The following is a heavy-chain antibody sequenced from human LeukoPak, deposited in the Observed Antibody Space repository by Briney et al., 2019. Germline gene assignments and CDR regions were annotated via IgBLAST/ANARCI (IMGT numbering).Heavy chain of an antibody. CDR3: AREVGIGERWYFDL. CDR2: IGSSGGSI. D-gene: IGHD2-21*01. Sequence: GGSLRLSCAASGFAFSSYTMNWVRQAPGKGLEWVSSIGSSGGSIYDADSVKGRSTISRDNGKNSLYLQMNSLRAEDTAVYYCAREVGIGERWYFDLWGRGTLVTVSS. CDR1: GFAFSSYT. V-gene: IGHV3-21*01. J-gene: IGHJ2*01.